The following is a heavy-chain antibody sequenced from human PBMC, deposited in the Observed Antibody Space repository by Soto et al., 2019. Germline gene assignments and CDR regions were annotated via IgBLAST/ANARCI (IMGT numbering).Heavy chain of an antibody. J-gene: IGHJ3*01. V-gene: IGHV3-23*01. CDR3: AKRFSPGPPKGGSALDF. Sequence: GGSLRLSCAASGFTFSSYAMSWVRQAPGKGLEWVSAISGSGGSTYYADSVKGRFTISRDNSKNTLYLQMNSLRAEDAAVYYCAKRFSPGPPKGGSALDFWAKGTMFT. CDR1: GFTFSSYA. CDR2: ISGSGGST. D-gene: IGHD6-6*01.